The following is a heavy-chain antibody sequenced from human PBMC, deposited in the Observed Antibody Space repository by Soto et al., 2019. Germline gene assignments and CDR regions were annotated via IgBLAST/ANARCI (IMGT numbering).Heavy chain of an antibody. Sequence: LGESLKISCKASGYSFTTSWIGWVRQMPGKVLEWMGIIFPSDSDTRYSPSFQGQVTISVDKSISTAYLQWSSLKASDSAMYYCARRPGSWFDPWGQGXLVTVYS. J-gene: IGHJ5*02. CDR2: IFPSDSDT. D-gene: IGHD3-10*01. CDR3: ARRPGSWFDP. V-gene: IGHV5-51*01. CDR1: GYSFTTSW.